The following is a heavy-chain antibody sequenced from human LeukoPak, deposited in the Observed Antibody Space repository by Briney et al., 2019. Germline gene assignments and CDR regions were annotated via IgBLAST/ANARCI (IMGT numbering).Heavy chain of an antibody. Sequence: GRSLGISGSASGFAVSGDGMEYVSQAAGRGLGWGGGTRNIANSDSTEYAASVKGIFTISREDSEKSLYLQMCSLKTEDTAVYYCARESGGGVLGYFDLWSRGTLVSVSS. J-gene: IGHJ2*01. V-gene: IGHV3-72*01. D-gene: IGHD3-10*01. CDR2: TRNIANSDST. CDR3: ARESGGGVLGYFDL. CDR1: GFAVSGDG.